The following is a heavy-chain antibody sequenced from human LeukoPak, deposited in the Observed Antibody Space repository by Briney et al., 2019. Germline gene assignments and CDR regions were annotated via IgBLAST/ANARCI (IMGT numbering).Heavy chain of an antibody. J-gene: IGHJ4*02. CDR3: ARAGGVVVPAALTFDY. V-gene: IGHV4-31*03. Sequence: SQTLSLTCTVSGGSISSGGYYWSWIRQHPGKGLEWIGYIYYSGSTYYNPSLKSRVTISVDTSKNQFSLKLGSVTAADTAVYYCARAGGVVVPAALTFDYWGQGTLVTVSS. CDR2: IYYSGST. CDR1: GGSISSGGYY. D-gene: IGHD2-2*01.